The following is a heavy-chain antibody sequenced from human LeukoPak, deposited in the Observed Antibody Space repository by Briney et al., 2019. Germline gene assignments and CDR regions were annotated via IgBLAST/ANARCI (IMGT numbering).Heavy chain of an antibody. J-gene: IGHJ4*02. D-gene: IGHD3-10*01. V-gene: IGHV4-30-2*01. CDR1: GGSISSGGYS. CDR3: ARALWFGETEVYYFDY. CDR2: IYHSGST. Sequence: SETLSLTCAVSGGSISSGGYSWRWIRQPPGKGLEWIGYIYHSGSTYYSPSLKSRVTISVDRSKNQFSLKLSSVTAADTAVYYCARALWFGETEVYYFDYWGQGTLVTVSS.